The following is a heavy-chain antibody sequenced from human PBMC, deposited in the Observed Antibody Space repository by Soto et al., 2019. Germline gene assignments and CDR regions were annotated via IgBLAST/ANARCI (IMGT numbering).Heavy chain of an antibody. J-gene: IGHJ4*02. Sequence: GGSLRLSCAASGFTFSSYGMHWVRQAPGKGLEWVAVISYDGSNKYYADSVKGRFTISRDNPKNTLYLQMNSLRAEDTAVYYCAKDLMGATLFDYWGQGTLVTVSS. D-gene: IGHD1-26*01. V-gene: IGHV3-30*18. CDR3: AKDLMGATLFDY. CDR1: GFTFSSYG. CDR2: ISYDGSNK.